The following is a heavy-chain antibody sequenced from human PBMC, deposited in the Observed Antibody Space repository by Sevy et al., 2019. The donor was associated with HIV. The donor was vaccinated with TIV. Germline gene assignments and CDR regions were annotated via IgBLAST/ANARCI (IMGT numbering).Heavy chain of an antibody. CDR1: GFTFSSYA. D-gene: IGHD1-26*01. J-gene: IGHJ6*02. V-gene: IGHV3-30-3*01. Sequence: GGSLRLSCAASGFTFSSYAMHWVRQAPGKGLQWVAVISYDGSHKYYADSVKGRFTLSRDNLKNTVYLQMNSLRAEDTAVYYCARDESNPVGYYYSGMDVWGQGTTVTVSS. CDR3: ARDESNPVGYYYSGMDV. CDR2: ISYDGSHK.